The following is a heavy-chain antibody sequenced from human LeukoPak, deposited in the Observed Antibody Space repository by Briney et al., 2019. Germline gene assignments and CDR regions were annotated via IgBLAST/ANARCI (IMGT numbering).Heavy chain of an antibody. CDR2: ISSYNDNT. CDR1: GYTFSNYG. J-gene: IGHJ1*01. D-gene: IGHD3-22*01. V-gene: IGHV1-18*01. Sequence: ASVTVSCKASGYTFSNYGISWVRQAPGQGLEWMGWISSYNDNTNYAQKLQGRVTMTTDTSTSTAYMELRSLRSDDTAVYYCARVGYYYDSSGYLILQHWGQGTLVTVSS. CDR3: ARVGYYYDSSGYLILQH.